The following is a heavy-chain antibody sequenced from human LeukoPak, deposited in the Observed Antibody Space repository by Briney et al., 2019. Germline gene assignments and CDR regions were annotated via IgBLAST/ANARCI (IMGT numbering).Heavy chain of an antibody. V-gene: IGHV4-39*02. D-gene: IGHD6-13*01. CDR3: ARRGTAGIAAAGRYWFFDL. Sequence: SETLSLTCTVSGGSISSSSYYWGWIRQSPGKGLEWIGSTYYGGSTFYNPSLKSRVTISADKKHFSLSLISVTVADTAVYYCARRGTAGIAAAGRYWFFDLWGRGTQVTVSS. CDR1: GGSISSSSYY. J-gene: IGHJ2*01. CDR2: TYYGGST.